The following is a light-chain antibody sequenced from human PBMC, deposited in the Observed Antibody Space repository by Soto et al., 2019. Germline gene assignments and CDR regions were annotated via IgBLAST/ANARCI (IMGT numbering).Light chain of an antibody. CDR1: QNISRS. J-gene: IGKJ1*01. CDR3: QQRSNWQT. V-gene: IGKV3D-11*02. Sequence: EIVMTQSPVTLSVSQRERATLSCRASQNISRSLAWYQQKPGQAPRLLIYDASNSATGIPARSSGSGSGTDFTLTISSLEPEDFAVYYCQQRSNWQTFGQGSMVDIK. CDR2: DAS.